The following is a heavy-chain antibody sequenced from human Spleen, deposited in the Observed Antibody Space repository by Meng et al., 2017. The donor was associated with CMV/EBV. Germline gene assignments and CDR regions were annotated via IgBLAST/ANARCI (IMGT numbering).Heavy chain of an antibody. CDR2: INPSGGST. CDR3: ARGGNRIAAAGTNTGHYYYYGMDV. V-gene: IGHV1-46*01. D-gene: IGHD6-13*01. CDR1: GYTFTSYY. J-gene: IGHJ6*02. Sequence: ASVKVSCKASGYTFTSYYMHWVRQAPGQGLEWMGIINPSGGSTSYEQKFQGRVTMTRDTSTSTVYMELSSLRSEDTAVYYCARGGNRIAAAGTNTGHYYYYGMDVWGQGTTVTSP.